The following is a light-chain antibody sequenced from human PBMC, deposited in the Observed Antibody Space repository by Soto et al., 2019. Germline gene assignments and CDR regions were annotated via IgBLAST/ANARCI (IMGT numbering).Light chain of an antibody. CDR1: SSDIGVYNY. V-gene: IGLV2-14*01. CDR3: SSYTTSNTYV. J-gene: IGLJ1*01. Sequence: QSALTQPASVSGSPGQSITFSCTGTSSDIGVYNYVSWYQQHPGKAPKLMIYEVNNRPSGVSNRFSGSKSGNTASLTISGLQAEVEADYYCSSYTTSNTYVFGTGTKVTVL. CDR2: EVN.